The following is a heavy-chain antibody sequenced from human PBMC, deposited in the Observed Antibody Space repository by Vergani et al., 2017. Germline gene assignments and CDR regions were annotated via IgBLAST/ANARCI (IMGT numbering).Heavy chain of an antibody. CDR2: ISDSGDIV. CDR3: ARATAVVRGEIDY. D-gene: IGHD4-23*01. V-gene: IGHV3-11*01. J-gene: IGHJ4*02. Sequence: QVQLVESGGGLVKPGGSLRLSCAASGFTFSDYYMGWIRQAPGQGLEWVSYISDSGDIVYYADSVRGRFTISRDNAKNSLFLQMKSLRDEDAAIYYCARATAVVRGEIDYWGQGTLVTVSS. CDR1: GFTFSDYY.